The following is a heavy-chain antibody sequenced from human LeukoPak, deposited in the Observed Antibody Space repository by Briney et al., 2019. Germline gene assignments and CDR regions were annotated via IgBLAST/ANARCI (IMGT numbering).Heavy chain of an antibody. CDR1: GFTFSSYT. CDR2: ISGSSSDI. Sequence: GGSLRLSCAASGFTFSSYTMNWVRQAPGKGLEWVSSISGSSSDIYYADSVKGRFTISRDNTKNSLYLQMNSLRAEDTAVYYCARDGYGDYQFDYRGQGTLVTVSS. V-gene: IGHV3-21*01. J-gene: IGHJ4*02. D-gene: IGHD4-17*01. CDR3: ARDGYGDYQFDY.